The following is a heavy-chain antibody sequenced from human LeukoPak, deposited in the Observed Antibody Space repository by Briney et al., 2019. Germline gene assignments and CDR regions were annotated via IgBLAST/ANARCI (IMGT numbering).Heavy chain of an antibody. CDR1: GFSFSSAY. Sequence: GGSPRLSCAASGFSFSSAYVIWVRQAPGKGLEWLGRIKSKSAGGTVDYAPPVKGRFVISRDDSRTTVSLQMNSLKTEDTAVYYCSTDAGYDSRWYNYWGQGTLVTVSS. V-gene: IGHV3-15*01. CDR2: IKSKSAGGTV. CDR3: STDAGYDSRWYNY. J-gene: IGHJ4*02. D-gene: IGHD6-13*01.